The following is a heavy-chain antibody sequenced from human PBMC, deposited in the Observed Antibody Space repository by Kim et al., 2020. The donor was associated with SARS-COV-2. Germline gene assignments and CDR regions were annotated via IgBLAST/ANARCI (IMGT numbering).Heavy chain of an antibody. CDR3: AKGPQYDY. J-gene: IGHJ4*02. CDR2: GSNK. V-gene: IGHV3-30*02. Sequence: GSNKYYADSVKGQFTISRDNSKNTLYLQMNSLRAEDTAVYYCAKGPQYDYWGQGTLVTVSS.